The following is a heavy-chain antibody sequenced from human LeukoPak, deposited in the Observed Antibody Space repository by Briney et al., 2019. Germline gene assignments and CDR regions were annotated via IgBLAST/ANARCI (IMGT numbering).Heavy chain of an antibody. V-gene: IGHV3-30*18. CDR2: ISYDGRKK. J-gene: IGHJ2*01. D-gene: IGHD6-19*01. CDR1: GFTFSSHM. CDR3: AKDPTQWLVLSWYFDL. Sequence: GGSLRLSCAASGFTFSSHMMHWVRQAPAKGLEWVAVISYDGRKKYYGDSVKGRFTISRDNSKNTLYLQMNSLKAEDTAVYYCAKDPTQWLVLSWYFDLWGRGTLVTVSS.